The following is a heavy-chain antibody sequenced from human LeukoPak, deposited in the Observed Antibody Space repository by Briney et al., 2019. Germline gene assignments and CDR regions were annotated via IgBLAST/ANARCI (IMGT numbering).Heavy chain of an antibody. J-gene: IGHJ6*02. CDR1: GFTFSNYA. CDR3: ARELGYCSSTSCPKYYYGMDV. CDR2: ISNDGSNK. D-gene: IGHD2-2*01. V-gene: IGHV3-30-3*01. Sequence: PGGSLGLSCAASGFTFSNYAMHWVRQAPGKGLEWVAVISNDGSNKYYADSVKGRFTISRDNSKNTLYLQMNSLRAEYTAVYYCARELGYCSSTSCPKYYYGMDVWGQGTTVTVPS.